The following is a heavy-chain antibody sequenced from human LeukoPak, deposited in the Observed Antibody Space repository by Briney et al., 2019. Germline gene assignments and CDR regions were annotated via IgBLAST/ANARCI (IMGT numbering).Heavy chain of an antibody. V-gene: IGHV3-23*01. CDR3: AKMRRVFSNNYDSLDA. CDR2: ISSSRDST. CDR1: GLTFSSYG. D-gene: IGHD4-11*01. Sequence: GGSLRLSCTASGLTFSSYGMNWVRQAPGKGLEWVSLISSSRDSTYYADSVKGRFTISRDSSKSVVYLEMSSLRGEDTAIYYCAKMRRVFSNNYDSLDAWGRGTLVIVS. J-gene: IGHJ5*01.